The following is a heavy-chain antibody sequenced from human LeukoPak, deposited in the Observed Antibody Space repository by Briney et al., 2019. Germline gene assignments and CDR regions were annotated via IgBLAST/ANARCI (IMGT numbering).Heavy chain of an antibody. CDR1: GYTFTSYY. V-gene: IGHV1-46*01. CDR2: INPSGGST. D-gene: IGHD2-21*02. J-gene: IGHJ5*02. Sequence: GASVKVSCKASGYTFTSYYMHWVRQAPGQGLEWMGIINPSGGSTSYAQKFQGRVTMTRDTSTSTVYMEVRRLRSDDTAVYYCATLPTARSWGQGTLVTVSS. CDR3: ATLPTARS.